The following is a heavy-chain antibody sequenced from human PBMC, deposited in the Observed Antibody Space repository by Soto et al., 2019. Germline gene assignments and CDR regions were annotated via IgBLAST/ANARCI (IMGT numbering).Heavy chain of an antibody. CDR1: GFSLTTTGLS. CDR3: AHRDYFDY. J-gene: IGHJ4*02. Sequence: QITLKESGPTLVKPTQTLTLTCTFSGFSLTTTGLSVGWIRQPPGKALEWLALIYWNGDKRYNPSLKNRLTINKDTSKSPVVLTVADVDPVDTATYYCAHRDYFDYWGPGTLVTVSS. CDR2: IYWNGDK. V-gene: IGHV2-5*01.